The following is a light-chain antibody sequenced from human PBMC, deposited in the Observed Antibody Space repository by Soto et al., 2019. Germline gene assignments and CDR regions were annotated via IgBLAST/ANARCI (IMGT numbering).Light chain of an antibody. CDR1: HSISTS. V-gene: IGKV1-39*01. CDR2: AAS. CDR3: QQSYNSPMFT. J-gene: IGKJ2*01. Sequence: DIQMTQSTSSLSASVGDRVTITCQSSHSISTSLNWYQQKLGKAPKLLIYAASSLGDGVLSSFSGSGSLTHFTLTINYLQPDDFATYSCQQSYNSPMFTFGQGTKVAI.